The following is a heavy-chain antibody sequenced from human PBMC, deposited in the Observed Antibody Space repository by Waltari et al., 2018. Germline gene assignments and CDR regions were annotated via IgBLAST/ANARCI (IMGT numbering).Heavy chain of an antibody. CDR3: ARVLVVRYSSSWYGRGHFDY. V-gene: IGHV4-34*01. Sequence: QVQLQQWGAGLLKPSETLSLTCAVYGGSFSGYYWSWIRPPPGKGLEWIGEINHSGSTNYNPSLKSRVTISVDTSKNQFSLKLSSVTAADTAVYYCARVLVVRYSSSWYGRGHFDYWGQGTLVTVSS. CDR2: INHSGST. D-gene: IGHD6-13*01. J-gene: IGHJ4*02. CDR1: GGSFSGYY.